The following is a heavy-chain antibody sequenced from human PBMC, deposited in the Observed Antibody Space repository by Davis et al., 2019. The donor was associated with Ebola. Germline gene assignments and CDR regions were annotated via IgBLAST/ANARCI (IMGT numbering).Heavy chain of an antibody. V-gene: IGHV3-23*01. CDR2: ISGSGGST. J-gene: IGHJ5*02. CDR1: GFTFSSYS. CDR3: AAHSSADRSRVPAAIRGNWFDP. D-gene: IGHD2-2*02. Sequence: PGGSLRLSWSASGFTFSSYSMNWVREAPGEWLEWVSAISGSGGSTYYADSVKGRFTISRDNSKNTLYLQMNSLRAEDTAVYYCAAHSSADRSRVPAAIRGNWFDPWGQGTLVTVAS.